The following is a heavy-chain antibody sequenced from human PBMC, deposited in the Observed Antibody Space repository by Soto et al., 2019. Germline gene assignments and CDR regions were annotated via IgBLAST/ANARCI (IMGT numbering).Heavy chain of an antibody. V-gene: IGHV3-30-3*01. Sequence: QVQLVESGGGVVQPGRSLRLSCAASGFTFSSYAMHWVRQAPGKGLEWVAVLSYDGSNKYYADSVKGRFTISRDNSKNTLHLQMNSLRAEDTAVYSCAGDKPPYSRVWHTRHFDYWGQGTLVTVSS. CDR1: GFTFSSYA. J-gene: IGHJ4*02. CDR3: AGDKPPYSRVWHTRHFDY. D-gene: IGHD6-19*01. CDR2: LSYDGSNK.